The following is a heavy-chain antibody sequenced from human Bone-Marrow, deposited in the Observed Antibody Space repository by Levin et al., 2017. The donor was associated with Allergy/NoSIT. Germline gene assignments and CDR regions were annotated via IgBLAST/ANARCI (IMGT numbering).Heavy chain of an antibody. CDR2: ISWNSGSI. V-gene: IGHV3-9*01. D-gene: IGHD6-6*01. CDR1: GFTFDDYA. J-gene: IGHJ3*02. Sequence: PGGSLRLSCAASGFTFDDYAMHWVRQAPGKGLEWVSGISWNSGSIGYADSVKGRFTISRDNAKNSLYLQMNSLRAEDTALYYCAKDSSIAARSGGAFDSWGQGTMVTVSS. CDR3: AKDSSIAARSGGAFDS.